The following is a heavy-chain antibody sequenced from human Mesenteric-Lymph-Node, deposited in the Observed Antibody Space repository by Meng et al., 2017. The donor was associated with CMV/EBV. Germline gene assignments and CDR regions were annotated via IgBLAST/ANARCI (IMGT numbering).Heavy chain of an antibody. J-gene: IGHJ4*02. CDR1: GFTFDDYA. V-gene: IGHV3-9*01. CDR3: AKEGYCSSTSCHYFDY. Sequence: SLKISCAASGFTFDDYAMHWVRQAPGKGLEWVSGISWNSGSIGYADSVKGRFTISRDNAKNSLYLQMNSLRAEDTALYYCAKEGYCSSTSCHYFDYWGQGTLVTVSS. D-gene: IGHD2-2*01. CDR2: ISWNSGSI.